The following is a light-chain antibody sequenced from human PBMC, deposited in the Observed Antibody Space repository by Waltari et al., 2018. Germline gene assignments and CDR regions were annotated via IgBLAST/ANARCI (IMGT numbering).Light chain of an antibody. Sequence: QSVLTQPPSVSAAPGQKVTISCSGSSSNIGNNYVSWYQQLPGTAPKLLIYDNNKRPAGMPDRFAGSKSGTSATLGITGLQTGDEADYYCGTWDSSLSAGVFGGGTKLTVL. J-gene: IGLJ3*02. V-gene: IGLV1-51*01. CDR3: GTWDSSLSAGV. CDR2: DNN. CDR1: SSNIGNNY.